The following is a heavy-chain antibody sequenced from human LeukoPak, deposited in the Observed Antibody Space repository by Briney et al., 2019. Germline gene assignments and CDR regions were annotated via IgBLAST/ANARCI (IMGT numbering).Heavy chain of an antibody. D-gene: IGHD1-26*01. Sequence: SVTLSLTCTVSGGSISSSSYYWGWIRQPPGKGLEWIGSIYYSGNTYYNPSLQSRVTISVDTSKNQFSLKLSSVTAADTAVYNCARQGAGGRAFDIWGQGTMVTVSS. V-gene: IGHV4-39*01. J-gene: IGHJ3*02. CDR1: GGSISSSSYY. CDR3: ARQGAGGRAFDI. CDR2: IYYSGNT.